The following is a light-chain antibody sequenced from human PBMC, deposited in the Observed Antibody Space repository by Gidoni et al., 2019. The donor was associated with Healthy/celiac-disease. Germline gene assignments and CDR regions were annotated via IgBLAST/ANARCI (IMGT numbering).Light chain of an antibody. CDR1: QSISSY. CDR3: QQSYSTPRT. V-gene: IGKV1-39*01. J-gene: IGKJ4*01. CDR2: AAS. Sequence: DIQMTQSPSSLSASVGDRVTITFRASQSISSYLNWYPQKPGKAPKLLIYAASSLQSGVPSRFSGSGSGTDFTLTISSLQPEDFATCYCQQSYSTPRTFGGGTKVEIK.